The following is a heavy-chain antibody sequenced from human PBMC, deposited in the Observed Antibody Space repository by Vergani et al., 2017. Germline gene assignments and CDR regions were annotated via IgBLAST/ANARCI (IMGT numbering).Heavy chain of an antibody. CDR2: IYYSGST. CDR3: ARDRGYYGSGNRVSYYYYGIDV. D-gene: IGHD3-10*01. J-gene: IGHJ6*02. CDR1: GGSISSYY. V-gene: IGHV4-59*01. Sequence: QVQLQESGPGLVKPSETLSLTCTVSGGSISSYYWSWIRQPPGKGLEWIGYIYYSGSTNYNPSLKSRVTISVDTSKNQFSLKLSSVTAADTAVYYCARDRGYYGSGNRVSYYYYGIDVWGQGTTVTVSS.